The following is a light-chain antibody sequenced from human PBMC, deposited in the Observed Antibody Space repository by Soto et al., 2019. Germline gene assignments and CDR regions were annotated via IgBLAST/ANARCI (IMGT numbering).Light chain of an antibody. V-gene: IGKV1-39*01. Sequence: DIQLTQSPSFLSASVGDRVTITCRASQDISNFLAWFQQKPGRAPKLLIYAVFTLQSGVPSRFSGSGSGTDFTLTISSLQPEDFATYYCQQSYSTPLTFGGVTKVDIK. J-gene: IGKJ4*01. CDR3: QQSYSTPLT. CDR1: QDISNF. CDR2: AVF.